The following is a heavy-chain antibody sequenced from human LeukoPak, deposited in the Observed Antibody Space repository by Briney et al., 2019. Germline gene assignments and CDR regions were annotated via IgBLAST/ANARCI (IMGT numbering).Heavy chain of an antibody. D-gene: IGHD3-22*01. CDR1: GFTFSSYV. Sequence: GGSLRLSCAASGFTFSSYVMSWVRQAPGKGLEWVSSISNSGGSTYYADSVKGRFTISRDNAKNSLYLQMNSLRAEDTAVYYCARERYYYDSSGYYYHDAFDIWGQGTMVTVSS. J-gene: IGHJ3*02. CDR3: ARERYYYDSSGYYYHDAFDI. V-gene: IGHV3-21*01. CDR2: ISNSGGST.